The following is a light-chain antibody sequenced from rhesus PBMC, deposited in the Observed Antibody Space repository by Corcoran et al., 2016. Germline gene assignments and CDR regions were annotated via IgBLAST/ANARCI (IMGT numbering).Light chain of an antibody. CDR3: QQHDHSPLT. J-gene: IGKJ3*01. CDR1: QGISNR. Sequence: DIQMTQSPSSLSASVVDRVTITCRASQGISNRLAWYQQNKGKAPKLLNYRASNLETGVPSRFSGSGSGTDFTLTISSLQPEDIAAYYCQQHDHSPLTFGPGTKLDIK. CDR2: RAS. V-gene: IGKV1-69*01.